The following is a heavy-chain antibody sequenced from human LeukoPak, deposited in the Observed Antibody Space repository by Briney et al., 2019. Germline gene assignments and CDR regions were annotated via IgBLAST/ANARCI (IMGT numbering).Heavy chain of an antibody. CDR1: GYTFTSYD. D-gene: IGHD6-19*01. J-gene: IGHJ4*02. Sequence: GASVKVSCKASGYTFTSYDINWVRRAIEQGLEWLGWMNPNSGNTGYAQKFQGRVTMTRNTSISTAYMELSSLRSEDTAVYYCARGAWQWLVPSYDYWGQGTLVTVSS. CDR2: MNPNSGNT. CDR3: ARGAWQWLVPSYDY. V-gene: IGHV1-8*02.